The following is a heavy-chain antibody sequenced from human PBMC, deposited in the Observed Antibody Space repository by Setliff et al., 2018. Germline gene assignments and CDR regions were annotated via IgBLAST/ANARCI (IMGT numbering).Heavy chain of an antibody. CDR1: GGSISSRSYY. V-gene: IGHV4-39*07. D-gene: IGHD4-4*01. CDR3: SRGDDNSKAGAD. Sequence: SETLSLTCTVSGGSISSRSYYWGWIRQPPGKGLEWIGSIYHSGSSYYNPSLRSRVTTSVDTSKNQFSLILSSLTAADTATYFCSRGDDNSKAGADWGQGTLVTVSS. J-gene: IGHJ4*02. CDR2: IYHSGSS.